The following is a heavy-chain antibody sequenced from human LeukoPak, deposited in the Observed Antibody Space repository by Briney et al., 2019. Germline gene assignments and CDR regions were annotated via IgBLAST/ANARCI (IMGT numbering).Heavy chain of an antibody. CDR1: GGSISSGDYY. V-gene: IGHV4-30-4*01. CDR2: IYYSGST. D-gene: IGHD2-2*02. Sequence: SETLSLTCTVSGGSISSGDYYWSWIRQPPGKGLEWIGYIYYSGSTYYSPSLKSRVTISVDTSKNQFSLKLSSVTAADTAVYYCARVVLSCSSTSCYTYYYYGMDVWGQGTTVTVSS. CDR3: ARVVLSCSSTSCYTYYYYGMDV. J-gene: IGHJ6*02.